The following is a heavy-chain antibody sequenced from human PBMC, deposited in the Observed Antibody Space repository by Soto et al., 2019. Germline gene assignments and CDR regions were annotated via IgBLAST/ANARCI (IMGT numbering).Heavy chain of an antibody. Sequence: QVQLQESGPGLVNASQTLSLICSVSGESISSGGYYWSWIRHHPGKSLEWIGYIYDSESAYYNQSLKSRVTISMDTSNNHFAMKLSSVTAADTAVYYCARASSSSSAADYWGQGTLIPLSS. CDR1: GESISSGGYY. J-gene: IGHJ4*02. CDR3: ARASSSSSAADY. D-gene: IGHD6-6*01. V-gene: IGHV4-31*03. CDR2: IYDSESA.